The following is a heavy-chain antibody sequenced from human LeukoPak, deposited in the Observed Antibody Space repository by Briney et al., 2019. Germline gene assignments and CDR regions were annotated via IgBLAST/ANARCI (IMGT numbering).Heavy chain of an antibody. Sequence: GGSLRLSCVVSGFSVSDHYMSWVRQAPGKGLQWLSVIFADDLTYYEDSVKGRFTISRDRSQNTLYLQMNSLRAEDTAVYYCARGAMSTFARFDSWGQGTLVSVSS. CDR3: ARGAMSTFARFDS. V-gene: IGHV3-53*01. J-gene: IGHJ4*02. CDR1: GFSVSDHY. D-gene: IGHD2/OR15-2a*01. CDR2: IFADDLT.